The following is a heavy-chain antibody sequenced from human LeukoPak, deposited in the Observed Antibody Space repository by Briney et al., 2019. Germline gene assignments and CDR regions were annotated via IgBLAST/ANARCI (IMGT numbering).Heavy chain of an antibody. V-gene: IGHV3-53*01. J-gene: IGHJ4*02. CDR1: GFTFSSYA. CDR2: IYSGGST. CDR3: ARDSEGGAWALGY. D-gene: IGHD1-26*01. Sequence: GGSQRLSCAASGFTFSSYAMSWVRQAPGKGLEWVSVIYSGGSTYYADSVKGRFTISRDNSKNTLYLQMNSLRAEDTAVYYCARDSEGGAWALGYWGQGTLVTVSS.